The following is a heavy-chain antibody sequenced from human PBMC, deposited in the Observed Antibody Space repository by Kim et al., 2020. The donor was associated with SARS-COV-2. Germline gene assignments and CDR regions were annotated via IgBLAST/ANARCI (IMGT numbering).Heavy chain of an antibody. CDR2: INHSGST. V-gene: IGHV4-34*01. D-gene: IGHD3-3*01. CDR3: ARGRPGLRFLEWLLNPLDC. CDR1: GGSFSGYY. Sequence: SETLSLTCAVYGGSFSGYYWSWIRQPPGKGLEWIGEINHSGSTNYNPSLKSRVTISVDTSKNQFSLKLSSVTAADTAVYYCARGRPGLRFLEWLLNPLDCWGQGTLVTVSS. J-gene: IGHJ4*02.